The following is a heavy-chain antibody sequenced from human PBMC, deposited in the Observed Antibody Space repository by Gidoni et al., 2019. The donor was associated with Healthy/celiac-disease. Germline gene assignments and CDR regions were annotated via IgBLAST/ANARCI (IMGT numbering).Heavy chain of an antibody. J-gene: IGHJ4*02. CDR2: SYPGDSDT. CDR3: ARRSILWWLDY. D-gene: IGHD2-21*01. V-gene: IGHV5-51*01. CDR1: GYSFTSYW. Sequence: EVQLVQSGDEVKNPGASLKISWKGSGYSFTSYWIGWVRQMPGKGLELMGISYPGDSDTRYSPSFQGQVTISADKSISTANLQWSRLKASDTAMYYCARRSILWWLDYWGQGTLVTVSS.